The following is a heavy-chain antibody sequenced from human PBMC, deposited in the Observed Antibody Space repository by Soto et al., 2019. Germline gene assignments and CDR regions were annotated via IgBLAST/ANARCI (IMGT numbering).Heavy chain of an antibody. Sequence: QVQLLESGGGVVQSGRSMRLSCAASGLTFSSYGMHWVRQAPGKGLEWVAVISYDGSNKYYADSVKGRFTISRDNSKNTLYLQMNSLRAEDTAVYYCVKMYYDFWSGSESLDYWGQGTLVTVSS. CDR2: ISYDGSNK. D-gene: IGHD3-3*01. CDR3: VKMYYDFWSGSESLDY. CDR1: GLTFSSYG. J-gene: IGHJ4*02. V-gene: IGHV3-30*18.